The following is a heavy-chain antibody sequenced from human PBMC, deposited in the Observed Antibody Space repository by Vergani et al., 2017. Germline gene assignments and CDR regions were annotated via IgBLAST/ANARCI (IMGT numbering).Heavy chain of an antibody. CDR2: ISAYNGNT. J-gene: IGHJ5*02. CDR1: GYTFTSYG. D-gene: IGHD3-3*01. CDR3: AGVDGDYDFWSGYYTGGWFDP. Sequence: QVQLVQSGAEVKKPGASVKVSCKASGYTFTSYGISWVRQAPGQGLEWMGWISAYNGNTNYAQKLQGRVTMTTDTSTSTAYMELRSLRSDDTAVYYCAGVDGDYDFWSGYYTGGWFDPWGQGTLVTVSS. V-gene: IGHV1-18*04.